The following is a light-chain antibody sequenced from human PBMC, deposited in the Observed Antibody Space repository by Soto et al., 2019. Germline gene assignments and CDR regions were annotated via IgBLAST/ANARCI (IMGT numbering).Light chain of an antibody. CDR1: SSNIGSNT. Sequence: QSVLTQPPSASGTPGQKVTISCSGSSSNIGSNTVNWYQQFPGTAPKPLIHSNNQRPSGVPDRFSGSKSGTSASLAISGLQSEDEADYYCAVWDDSLNGRVFGGGTKLTVL. CDR3: AVWDDSLNGRV. J-gene: IGLJ3*02. V-gene: IGLV1-44*01. CDR2: SNN.